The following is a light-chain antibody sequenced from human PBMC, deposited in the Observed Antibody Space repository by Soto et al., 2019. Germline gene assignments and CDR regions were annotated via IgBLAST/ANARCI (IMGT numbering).Light chain of an antibody. J-gene: IGKJ1*01. CDR2: AAS. CDR1: QTISSW. V-gene: IGKV1-39*01. Sequence: DIQMTQSPSTLSGSVGDRVTITCRASQTISSWLAWYQKKPGKAPNLLIYAASSLQSGVPSRFSGSGSGTDFNLTISSLQTEDFATYECQQRYSTMWTFGQGTKVDIK. CDR3: QQRYSTMWT.